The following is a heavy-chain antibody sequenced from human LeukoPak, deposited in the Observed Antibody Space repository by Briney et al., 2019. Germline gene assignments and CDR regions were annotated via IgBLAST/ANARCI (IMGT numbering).Heavy chain of an antibody. J-gene: IGHJ6*02. CDR2: IYSGGST. V-gene: IGHV3-66*01. CDR1: GFTFSSYA. Sequence: GGSLRLSCAASGFTFSSYAMSWVRQAPGKGLEWVSVIYSGGSTYYADSVKGRFTISRDNSKNTLYLQINSLRAEDTAVYYCARRFYAMDVWGQGTTVTVSS. CDR3: ARRFYAMDV.